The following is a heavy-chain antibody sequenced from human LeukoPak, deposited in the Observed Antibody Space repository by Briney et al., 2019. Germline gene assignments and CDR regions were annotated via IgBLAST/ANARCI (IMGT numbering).Heavy chain of an antibody. D-gene: IGHD6-13*01. V-gene: IGHV3-23*01. CDR2: ISGSGGDT. Sequence: PGGSLRLSCAASGFTFSSHGMSWVRQGPGKGLEWVSGISGSGGDTYYADSVKGRFTISRDNSKSTLYLQMNSLRVEDTAVYSCAKDLLGVAAGNYWGQGTLVTVSS. CDR1: GFTFSSHG. J-gene: IGHJ4*02. CDR3: AKDLLGVAAGNY.